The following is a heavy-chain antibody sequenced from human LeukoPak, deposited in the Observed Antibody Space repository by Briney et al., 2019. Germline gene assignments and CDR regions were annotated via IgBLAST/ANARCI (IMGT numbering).Heavy chain of an antibody. Sequence: GESLKISCKVSGYSFSSYWIGWVRQMPGKGLEWMGITYPGDSDTKYSPSFQGQVTISADESISTAYLQWRSLKASDTAIYYCARLYMVSTLWYFDYWGQGTLVTVSS. V-gene: IGHV5-51*01. CDR2: TYPGDSDT. D-gene: IGHD5/OR15-5a*01. J-gene: IGHJ4*02. CDR1: GYSFSSYW. CDR3: ARLYMVSTLWYFDY.